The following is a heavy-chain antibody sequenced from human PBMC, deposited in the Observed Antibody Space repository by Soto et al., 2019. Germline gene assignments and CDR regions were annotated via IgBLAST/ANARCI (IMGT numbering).Heavy chain of an antibody. D-gene: IGHD1-7*01. CDR3: AKDRRAGGNYGFYSDF. V-gene: IGHV3-23*01. CDR2: SSATGAGT. CDR1: GFTFSSYG. J-gene: IGHJ4*02. Sequence: LRLSCAASGFTFSSYGMTWVRQAPGKGLEWVSFSSATGAGTYYADSVKGRFTISRDNSKNTLYLQMTSLRADDTAVYYCAKDRRAGGNYGFYSDFWGQGALVTVS.